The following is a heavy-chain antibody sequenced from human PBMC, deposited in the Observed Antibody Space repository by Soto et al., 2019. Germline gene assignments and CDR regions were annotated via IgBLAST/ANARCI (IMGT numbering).Heavy chain of an antibody. CDR3: ARETGYYGMDV. CDR1: GFTFSSYW. Sequence: XESLRISCAASGFTFSSYWMSGVRQAPGKGLEWVANIKQDGSEKYYVDSVKGRFTISRDNAKNSLYLQMNSLRAEDTAVYYCARETGYYGMDVWGQGTTVTVSS. J-gene: IGHJ6*02. CDR2: IKQDGSEK. V-gene: IGHV3-7*01.